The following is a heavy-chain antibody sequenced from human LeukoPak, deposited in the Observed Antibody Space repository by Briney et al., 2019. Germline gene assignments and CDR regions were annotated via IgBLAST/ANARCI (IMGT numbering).Heavy chain of an antibody. CDR3: ARAVAGTDEIDS. CDR2: IGSGGDT. V-gene: IGHV3-13*01. CDR1: GFSFSTYD. Sequence: PGGSLRLSCAGPGFSFSTYDMPWVRQAPGKGLEWVSAIGSGGDTYSAGSVKGRFTITRESANNTFYLQMNSLNAGDTAVYFCARAVAGTDEIDSWGQGTLVTVSS. D-gene: IGHD6-19*01. J-gene: IGHJ4*02.